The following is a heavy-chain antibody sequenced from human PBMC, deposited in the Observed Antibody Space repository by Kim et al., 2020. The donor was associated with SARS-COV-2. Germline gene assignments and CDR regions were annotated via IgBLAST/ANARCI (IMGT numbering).Heavy chain of an antibody. CDR1: GFTFDDYA. J-gene: IGHJ4*02. CDR3: AKDGRGIAAAGTFYNFDY. D-gene: IGHD6-13*01. CDR2: ISWNSGSI. V-gene: IGHV3-9*01. Sequence: GGSLRLSCAASGFTFDDYAMHWVRQAPGKGLEWASGISWNSGSICYADSVKGRFTISRDNAKNSLYLQMNSLRAEDTALYYCAKDGRGIAAAGTFYNFDYWGQGTLVTVSS.